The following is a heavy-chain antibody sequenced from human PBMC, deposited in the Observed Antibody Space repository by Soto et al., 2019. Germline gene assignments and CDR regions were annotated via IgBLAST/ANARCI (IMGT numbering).Heavy chain of an antibody. V-gene: IGHV3-21*01. CDR3: ARDGVEWELYSEY. D-gene: IGHD1-26*01. J-gene: IGHJ4*02. CDR2: ISSSSSYI. CDR1: GFTFSSYW. Sequence: GGALRLSCAASGFTFSSYWKHWVRQAPGKGLVWVSPISSSSSYIYYADSVKGRFTISRDNAKNSLYLQMNSLRAEDTAVYYCARDGVEWELYSEYRGQGTLVTVSS.